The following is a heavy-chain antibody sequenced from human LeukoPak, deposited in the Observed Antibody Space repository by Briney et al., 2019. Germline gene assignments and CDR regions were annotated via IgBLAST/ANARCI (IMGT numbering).Heavy chain of an antibody. Sequence: GGSLRLSCAASGFTFSGYGMHWVRQAPGKGLEWVAVIWYDGSNKYYADSVKGRFTISRDNSKNTLYLQMNSLRAEDTAVYYCAKDRATKPNFFDYWGQGTLVTVSS. CDR1: GFTFSGYG. J-gene: IGHJ4*02. V-gene: IGHV3-33*06. CDR3: AKDRATKPNFFDY. CDR2: IWYDGSNK.